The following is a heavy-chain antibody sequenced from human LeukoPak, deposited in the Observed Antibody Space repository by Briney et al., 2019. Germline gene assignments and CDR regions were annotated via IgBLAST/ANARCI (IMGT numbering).Heavy chain of an antibody. CDR2: ISYDGSNK. J-gene: IGHJ4*02. CDR3: ANHGLPLVGITAPPDY. D-gene: IGHD2-15*01. Sequence: GGSLRLSCAASGFTFSSYGMHWVRQAPGKGLEWVAVISYDGSNKYYADSVKGRFTISRDNSKNTLYLQMNSLRAEDTAVYYCANHGLPLVGITAPPDYWYQGPVTTVS. CDR1: GFTFSSYG. V-gene: IGHV3-30*18.